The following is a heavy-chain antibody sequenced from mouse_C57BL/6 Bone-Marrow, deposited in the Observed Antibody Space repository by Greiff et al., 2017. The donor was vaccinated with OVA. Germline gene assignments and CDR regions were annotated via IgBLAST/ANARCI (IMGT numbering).Heavy chain of an antibody. D-gene: IGHD1-1*01. CDR1: GYSITSGYY. V-gene: IGHV3-6*01. CDR2: ISYDGSN. J-gene: IGHJ3*01. Sequence: DVQLQESGPGLVKPSQSLSLTCSVTGYSITSGYYWNWIRQFPGNKLEWMGYISYDGSNNYNPSLKNRISITRDTSKNQFFLKLNSVTTEDTATYYCAREGDRYYGSLFAYWGQGTLVTVSA. CDR3: AREGDRYYGSLFAY.